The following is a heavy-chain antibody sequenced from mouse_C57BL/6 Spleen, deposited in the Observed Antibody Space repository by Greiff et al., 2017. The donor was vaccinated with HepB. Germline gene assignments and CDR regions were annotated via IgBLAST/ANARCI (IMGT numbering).Heavy chain of an antibody. CDR1: GYAFSSSW. CDR3: ARSPLSFYAMDY. D-gene: IGHD6-5*01. CDR2: IYPGDGDT. Sequence: VQLQQSGPELVKPGASVKISCKASGYAFSSSWMNWVKQRPGKGLEWIGRIYPGDGDTNYNGKFKGKATLTADKSSSTAYMQLSSLTSEDSAVYFCARSPLSFYAMDYWGQGTSVTVSS. J-gene: IGHJ4*01. V-gene: IGHV1-82*01.